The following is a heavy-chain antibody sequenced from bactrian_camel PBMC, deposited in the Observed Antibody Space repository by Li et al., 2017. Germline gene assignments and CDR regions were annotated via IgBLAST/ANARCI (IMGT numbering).Heavy chain of an antibody. CDR1: GNTGGIRC. CDR2: VYNGGGGGGTS. V-gene: IGHV3S1*01. CDR3: TKDRSYGTRNWVQST. Sequence: QVQLVESGGGSVQSGGSLRLSCAASGNTGGIRCMGWFRRHPGNASESVAGVYNGGGGGGTSYYVDSVKGRFTISRDNAKNMLYLQMNSLKPEDTAMYYCTKDRSYGTRNWVQSTRGQGTRSPSP. J-gene: IGHJ4*01. D-gene: IGHD3*01.